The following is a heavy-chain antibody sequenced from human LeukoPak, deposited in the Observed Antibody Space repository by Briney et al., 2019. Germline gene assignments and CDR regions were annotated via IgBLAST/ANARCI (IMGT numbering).Heavy chain of an antibody. CDR3: ARGPYSYDSSGAFDI. CDR1: GDSISSGDYY. J-gene: IGHJ4*02. Sequence: SQTLSLTCTVSGDSISSGDYYWSWIRQPAGKGLEWIGRISSSGSTNYNPSLKSRVTISVDTSKNQFSLKLSSVTAADTAVYFCARGPYSYDSSGAFDIWGQGTLVTVSS. CDR2: ISSSGST. V-gene: IGHV4-61*02. D-gene: IGHD3-22*01.